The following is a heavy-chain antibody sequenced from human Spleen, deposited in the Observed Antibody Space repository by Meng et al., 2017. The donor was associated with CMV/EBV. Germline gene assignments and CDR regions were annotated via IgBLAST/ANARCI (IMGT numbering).Heavy chain of an antibody. Sequence: GGSLRLSCAASGLTFSDYYMSWIRQAPGKGLEWISYFSGSGSAIYYADSVKGRFTISRDNAKNSLYLQMNSLRAEDTAVYYCARVQMTTDYFDYWGQGTLVTVSS. CDR3: ARVQMTTDYFDY. CDR2: FSGSGSAI. J-gene: IGHJ4*02. V-gene: IGHV3-11*04. D-gene: IGHD4-11*01. CDR1: GLTFSDYY.